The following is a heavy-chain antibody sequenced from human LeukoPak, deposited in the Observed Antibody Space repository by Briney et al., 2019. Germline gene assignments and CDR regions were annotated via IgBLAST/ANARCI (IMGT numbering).Heavy chain of an antibody. CDR2: ISSSGSTI. CDR1: GFTFSRYV. J-gene: IGHJ6*04. D-gene: IGHD3-10*02. CDR3: AELGITMIGGV. V-gene: IGHV3-48*03. Sequence: GGSLRLSCAASGFTFSRYVMSWVRQAPGKGLEWVSYISSSGSTIYYADSVKGRFTISRDNAKNSLYLQMNRLRAEDTAVYYCAELGITMIGGVWGKGTTVTISS.